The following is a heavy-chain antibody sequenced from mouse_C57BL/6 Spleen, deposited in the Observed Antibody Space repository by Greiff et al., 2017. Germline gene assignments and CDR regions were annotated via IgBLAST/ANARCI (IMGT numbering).Heavy chain of an antibody. CDR3: AIESRRDYYAMDY. Sequence: QVQLQQPGAELVKPGASVKVSCKASGYTFTSYWMHWVKQRPGQGLEWIGRIHPSDSETNYNQKFKGKATLTVDKSSSTAYMQLSSLTSEDSAVYYCAIESRRDYYAMDYWGQGTSVTVSS. J-gene: IGHJ4*01. CDR2: IHPSDSET. CDR1: GYTFTSYW. V-gene: IGHV1-74*01.